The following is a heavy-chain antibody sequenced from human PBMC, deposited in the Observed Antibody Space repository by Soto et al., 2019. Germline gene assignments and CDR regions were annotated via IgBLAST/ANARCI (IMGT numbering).Heavy chain of an antibody. CDR3: ARGVITFGDDAFDI. J-gene: IGHJ3*02. CDR2: IIPICGTA. CDR1: GGTFSSYA. V-gene: IGHV1-69*06. Sequence: SVKVSCKASGGTFSSYAISWVRQAPGQGLEWMGGIIPICGTASYAQKFQGRVTMTANNSISTAYMELSSLRSEDTAVYYCARGVITFGDDAFDIWGQGTMVTVSS. D-gene: IGHD3-16*01.